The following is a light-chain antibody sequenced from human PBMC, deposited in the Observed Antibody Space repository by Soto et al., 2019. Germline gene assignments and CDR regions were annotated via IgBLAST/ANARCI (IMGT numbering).Light chain of an antibody. Sequence: ETVLTQSPATLSLSPGERATLSCRASQNVDIYLAWYQQKPGQAPRLLIYDASNRATGVPPRFSGSGSGTDFTFPISSLEPEDFALYYCQQRRNWPPLTFGQGTRLEIK. J-gene: IGKJ5*01. CDR2: DAS. CDR3: QQRRNWPPLT. V-gene: IGKV3-11*01. CDR1: QNVDIY.